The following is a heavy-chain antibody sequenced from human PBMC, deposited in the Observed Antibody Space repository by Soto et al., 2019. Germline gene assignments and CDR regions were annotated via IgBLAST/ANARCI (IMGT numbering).Heavy chain of an antibody. J-gene: IGHJ4*02. CDR3: AKVSNFWSGTFDC. V-gene: IGHV3-23*01. Sequence: EVQLLESGGGLLQPGGSLRLSCAASGFTFSNYAMSWVRQAPGKGREWVSAISGGGDGTYYADSVKVRVTISRDSSRYMLSLKMKSLRAEDTAVYYCAKVSNFWSGTFDCCGQGTLVTVAS. CDR1: GFTFSNYA. D-gene: IGHD3-3*01. CDR2: ISGGGDGT.